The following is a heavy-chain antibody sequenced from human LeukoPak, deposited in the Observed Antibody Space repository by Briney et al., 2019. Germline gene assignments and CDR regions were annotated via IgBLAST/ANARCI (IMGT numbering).Heavy chain of an antibody. J-gene: IGHJ5*02. CDR2: IYYSGST. D-gene: IGHD3/OR15-3a*01. Sequence: SETLSLTCTVSGGSISSGGYYWSWIRQHPGKGLEWIGYIYYSGSTYYNPSLRSRVTISVDTSKNQFSLKLSSVTAADTAVYYCARDGTGHNWFDPWGQGTLVTVSS. CDR1: GGSISSGGYY. CDR3: ARDGTGHNWFDP. V-gene: IGHV4-31*03.